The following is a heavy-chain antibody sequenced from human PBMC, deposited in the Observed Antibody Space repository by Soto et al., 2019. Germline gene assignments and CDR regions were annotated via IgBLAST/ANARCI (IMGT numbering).Heavy chain of an antibody. J-gene: IGHJ4*02. D-gene: IGHD5-18*01. V-gene: IGHV4-59*01. CDR2: IYYSGST. CDR3: ARDQGYSYGYGLDY. CDR1: GGSISSYY. Sequence: SETLSLTCTVSGGSISSYYWSWIRQPPGKGLEWIGYIYYSGSTNYNPSLKSRVTISVDTSKNQFSLKLSSVTAADTAVYYCARDQGYSYGYGLDYWGQGTLVTVSS.